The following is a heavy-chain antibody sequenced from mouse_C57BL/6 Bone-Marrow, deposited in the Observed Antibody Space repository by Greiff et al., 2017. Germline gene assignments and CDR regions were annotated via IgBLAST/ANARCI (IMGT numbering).Heavy chain of an antibody. CDR1: GFTFSSYA. D-gene: IGHD4-1*01. J-gene: IGHJ2*01. CDR3: TRVLLGFDY. CDR2: ISSGGDYI. V-gene: IGHV5-9-1*02. Sequence: EVLVVESGEGLVKPGGSLKLSCAASGFTFSSYAMSWVRQTPEKRLEWVAYISSGGDYIYYADTVKGRFTIYRDNARNTLYLQMSSLKSEDTAMYYCTRVLLGFDYWGQGTTLTVSS.